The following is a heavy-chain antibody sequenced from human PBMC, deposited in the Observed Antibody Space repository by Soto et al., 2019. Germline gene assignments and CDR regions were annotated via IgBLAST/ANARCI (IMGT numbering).Heavy chain of an antibody. J-gene: IGHJ6*02. CDR3: ARVGRIQQLRDGYNYPDYYYYYGMDV. Sequence: ASVKVSCKASGYTFTSYYMHWVRQAPGQGLEWMGIINPSGGSTSYAQKFQGRVTMTRDTSTSTVYMELSSLRSEDTAVYYCARVGRIQQLRDGYNYPDYYYYYGMDVWGQG. CDR1: GYTFTSYY. D-gene: IGHD5-12*01. V-gene: IGHV1-46*01. CDR2: INPSGGST.